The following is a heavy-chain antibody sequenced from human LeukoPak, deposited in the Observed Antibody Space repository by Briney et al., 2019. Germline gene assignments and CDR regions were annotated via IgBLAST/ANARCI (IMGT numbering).Heavy chain of an antibody. D-gene: IGHD2-21*02. CDR1: GFTFSSYA. V-gene: IGHV3-48*01. J-gene: IGHJ4*02. CDR2: IGTTSGAI. CDR3: ARFRTWGDKAFDY. Sequence: PGGSLRLSCAASGFTFSSYAMSWVRQAPGKGLEWVSYIGTTSGAIYYADSVKGRFTISRDSAKSSLYLQMNSLRAEDTAVYYCARFRTWGDKAFDYWGQGTLVTVSS.